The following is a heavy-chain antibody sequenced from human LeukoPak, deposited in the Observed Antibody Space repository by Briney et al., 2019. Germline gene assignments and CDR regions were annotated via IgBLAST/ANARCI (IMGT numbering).Heavy chain of an antibody. V-gene: IGHV3-30-3*01. CDR1: GFTFSTSA. CDR2: MAFDGTDI. CDR3: VRDARGSLDY. Sequence: GGSLRLSCAASGFTFSTSAMHWVRRAPGKGLESVTIMAFDGTDINYIDSVKGRFTISRDNSKNTLYLEMNSLRTEDTAVYYCVRDARGSLDYWGQGTLVTVSS. J-gene: IGHJ4*02.